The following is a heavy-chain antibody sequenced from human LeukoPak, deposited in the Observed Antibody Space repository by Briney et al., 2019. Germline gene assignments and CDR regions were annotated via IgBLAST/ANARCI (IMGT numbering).Heavy chain of an antibody. CDR3: ARSQDYDFWSGPPGWFDP. CDR2: IYYSGST. D-gene: IGHD3-3*01. CDR1: GGSISSYY. J-gene: IGHJ5*02. V-gene: IGHV4-59*08. Sequence: PSETLSLTCTVSGGSISSYYWSWIRQPPGKGLEWIGYIYYSGSTNYNPSLKSRVTISVDTSKNQFSLKLSSVTAADTAVYYCARSQDYDFWSGPPGWFDPWGQGTLVTVSS.